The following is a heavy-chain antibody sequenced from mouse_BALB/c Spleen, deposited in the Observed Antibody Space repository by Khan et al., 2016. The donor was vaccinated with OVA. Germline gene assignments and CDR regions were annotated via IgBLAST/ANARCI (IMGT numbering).Heavy chain of an antibody. V-gene: IGHV1-7*01. CDR3: TRDRIDY. CDR2: INTTSGYT. CDR1: GYTFTTYW. Sequence: QVQLKESGAELAKPGASVKMSCKASGYTFTTYWMHWVKQRPGQGLEWIGYINTTSGYTDYNEKFKDRATLSADRSSSTSYMQLSSLTSEDSAVYYCTRDRIDYWGQGTTLTVSS. J-gene: IGHJ2*01.